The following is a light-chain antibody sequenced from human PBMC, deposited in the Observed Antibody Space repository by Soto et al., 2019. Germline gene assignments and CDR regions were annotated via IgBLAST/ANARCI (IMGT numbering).Light chain of an antibody. CDR3: HQYDSSPPIT. Sequence: EIVLTQSPGTLSLSPGERATLSCRASQSVSSNYLAWYQQKPGQAPRLLIYGASIRATGIPDRFSGSGSGTDFTLTISRLEPEDFAVYYCHQYDSSPPITFGPGTKVDTK. V-gene: IGKV3-20*01. CDR1: QSVSSNY. J-gene: IGKJ3*01. CDR2: GAS.